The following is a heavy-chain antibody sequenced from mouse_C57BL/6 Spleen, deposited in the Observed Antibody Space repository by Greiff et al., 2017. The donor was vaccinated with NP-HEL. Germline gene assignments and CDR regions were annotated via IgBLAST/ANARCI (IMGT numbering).Heavy chain of an antibody. Sequence: VQLVESGPELVKPGASVKISCKASGYSFTSYYIHWVKQRPGQGLEWIGWIYPGSGNTTYNEKFKGKATLTADTSSSTAYMQLSSLTSEDSAVYYCASYYGSSYWYFDVWGTGTTVTVSS. J-gene: IGHJ1*03. V-gene: IGHV1-66*01. CDR1: GYSFTSYY. CDR2: IYPGSGNT. D-gene: IGHD1-1*01. CDR3: ASYYGSSYWYFDV.